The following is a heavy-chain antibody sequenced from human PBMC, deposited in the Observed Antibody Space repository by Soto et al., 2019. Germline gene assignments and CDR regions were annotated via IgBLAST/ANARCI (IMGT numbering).Heavy chain of an antibody. J-gene: IGHJ4*02. CDR2: IIPAFGTA. D-gene: IGHD2-2*01. V-gene: IGHV1-69*06. CDR1: GGTFNSYL. CDR3: ARGLDQPPVGLYFDT. Sequence: QVQLVQSGAEVKNPGSSVKVSCQTSGGTFNSYLIDWVRQAPGQGLEWMGGIIPAFGTAKYAQKFQGRVTITADKSTTTAYMELRTLTSDDTAVYYCARGLDQPPVGLYFDTWGQGTLVTLSS.